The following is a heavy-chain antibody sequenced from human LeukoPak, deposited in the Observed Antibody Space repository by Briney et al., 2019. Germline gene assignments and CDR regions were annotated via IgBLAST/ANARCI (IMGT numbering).Heavy chain of an antibody. Sequence: GASVKVSCKASGYTFTGYFMHWVRQAPGQGLEWIGWINPNIGATKYARKFQGRVTMTRDTSISTAYMELSSLRSEDTAVYFCARAVTHFDYWGQGTLVTVSS. CDR2: INPNIGAT. V-gene: IGHV1-2*02. J-gene: IGHJ4*02. D-gene: IGHD5-18*01. CDR3: ARAVTHFDY. CDR1: GYTFTGYF.